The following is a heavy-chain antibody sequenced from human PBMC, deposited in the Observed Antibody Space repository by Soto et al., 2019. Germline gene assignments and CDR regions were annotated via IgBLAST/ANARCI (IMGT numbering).Heavy chain of an antibody. V-gene: IGHV3-11*01. Sequence: GGSLRLSCAASGFTFSDYYMSWIRQAPGKGLEWVSYISSSGSTIYYADSVKGRFTISRDNAKNSLYLQMNSLRAEDTAVYYCARLRHTAMAQYYYYYGMDVWGQGTTVTVYS. J-gene: IGHJ6*02. D-gene: IGHD5-18*01. CDR2: ISSSGSTI. CDR3: ARLRHTAMAQYYYYYGMDV. CDR1: GFTFSDYY.